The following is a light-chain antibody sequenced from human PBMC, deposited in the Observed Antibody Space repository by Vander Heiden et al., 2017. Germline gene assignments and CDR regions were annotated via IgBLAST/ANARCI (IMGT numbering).Light chain of an antibody. V-gene: IGKV3D-15*01. CDR2: GAS. Sequence: EIDMSQSPAPLSVSAGERATVSCRASQSVSSTVAWYQQRPGQTPWLLIYGASTMATGIPARFSGSGSGTKFTLTISSLQSEDFAVYYCQQDKNWPLTFGGGTKVEIK. J-gene: IGKJ4*01. CDR3: QQDKNWPLT. CDR1: QSVSST.